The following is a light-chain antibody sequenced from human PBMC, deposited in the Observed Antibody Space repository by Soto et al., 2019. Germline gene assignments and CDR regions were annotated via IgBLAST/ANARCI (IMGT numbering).Light chain of an antibody. Sequence: QSALTQPASVSGSPGQSITISCTGSSRDIGAFNYVAWYQQHPGKDPKLIIHGVTNRPSGVSSRFSGSKSDYTASLTISGLQAEDEADYYCSSYTTACFYVFGTGTKLTVL. CDR3: SSYTTACFYV. V-gene: IGLV2-14*01. J-gene: IGLJ1*01. CDR1: SRDIGAFNY. CDR2: GVT.